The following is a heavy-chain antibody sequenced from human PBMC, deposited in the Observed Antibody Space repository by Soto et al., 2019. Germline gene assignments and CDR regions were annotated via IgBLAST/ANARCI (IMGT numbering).Heavy chain of an antibody. Sequence: VGSLRLSCAASGFTSTNYVMNWVRQAPGKGLEWVSSISGSGTTTFYADSVKGRFIISRDNSKNTLYLQMNSLRAEDTALCYCAKDRVGGVPDAFDIWGQGTMVTV. V-gene: IGHV3-23*01. J-gene: IGHJ3*02. D-gene: IGHD2-8*01. CDR2: ISGSGTTT. CDR1: GFTSTNYV. CDR3: AKDRVGGVPDAFDI.